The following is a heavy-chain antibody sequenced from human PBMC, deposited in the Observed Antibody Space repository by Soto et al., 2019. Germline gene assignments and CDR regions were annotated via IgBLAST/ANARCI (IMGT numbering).Heavy chain of an antibody. J-gene: IGHJ5*02. CDR2: SYYSGST. CDR1: GGSISSYY. CDR3: ARAGAVADPTGEDWFDP. V-gene: IGHV4-59*01. D-gene: IGHD6-19*01. Sequence: SETLSLTCTVPGGSISSYYWSWIRQPPGKGLEWIGYSYYSGSTNYNPSLKRRVTISVATSKNQFSLKLSPVTAADTAVYYCARAGAVADPTGEDWFDPWGQGTLVTVSS.